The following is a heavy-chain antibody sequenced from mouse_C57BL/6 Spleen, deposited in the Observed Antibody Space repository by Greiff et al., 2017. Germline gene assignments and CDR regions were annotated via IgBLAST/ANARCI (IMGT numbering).Heavy chain of an antibody. J-gene: IGHJ1*03. CDR2: INPYNGGT. CDR1: GYTFTDYY. V-gene: IGHV1-19*01. Sequence: VQLQQSGPVLVKPGASVKMSCKASGYTFTDYYMNWVKQSHGKSLEWIGVINPYNGGTSYNQKFKGKATLTVNKSSSTAYMELNSLTSEDSAVYYCAGLRNWYFDVWGTGTTVTVSS. D-gene: IGHD2-4*01. CDR3: AGLRNWYFDV.